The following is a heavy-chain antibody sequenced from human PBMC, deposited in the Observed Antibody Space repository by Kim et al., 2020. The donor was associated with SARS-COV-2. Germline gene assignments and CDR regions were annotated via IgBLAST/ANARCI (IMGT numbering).Heavy chain of an antibody. D-gene: IGHD3-9*01. Sequence: GGSLRLSCEASGFTFSNYCMSWVRQAPGKGLEWVAKIKQDGSDKYYVDSVKGRFTISRDNAKNSLYLQMNSLRAEDTAVYYCARYPFLTGSYRGFFDYWGLGTLVTVSS. CDR1: GFTFSNYC. CDR3: ARYPFLTGSYRGFFDY. CDR2: IKQDGSDK. J-gene: IGHJ4*02. V-gene: IGHV3-7*01.